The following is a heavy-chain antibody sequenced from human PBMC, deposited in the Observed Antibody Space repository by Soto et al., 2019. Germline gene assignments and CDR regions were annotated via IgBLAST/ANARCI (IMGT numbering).Heavy chain of an antibody. CDR2: IKQDGSAK. Sequence: EVQLVESGGGLVQPGGSLRLSCAGSGFTFSNYWMNWVRQTPGKGLEWVANIKQDGSAKNYVESVKGRFTISRDNAKNLVNLQTNSRRAGDTAVYYCAGGTGWVHDYWGQGTLVTVSS. J-gene: IGHJ4*02. V-gene: IGHV3-7*04. CDR1: GFTFSNYW. D-gene: IGHD1-1*01. CDR3: AGGTGWVHDY.